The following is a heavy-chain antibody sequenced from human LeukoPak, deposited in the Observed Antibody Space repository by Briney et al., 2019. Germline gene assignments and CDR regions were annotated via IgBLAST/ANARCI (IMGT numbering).Heavy chain of an antibody. V-gene: IGHV4-61*09. D-gene: IGHD6-13*01. CDR3: TIDWGIAAATPYYLDH. CDR2: IYMSGST. Sequence: SETLSLTCTVSVGYISSGNYYYSWIRPSAGKGMEWIGNIYMSGSTRYNPSLMSRVAMSVDKSKNQFSLEISYAHAPDTAFYFWTIDWGIAAATPYYLDHGGQGSLVTVSA. CDR1: VGYISSGNYY. J-gene: IGHJ4*02.